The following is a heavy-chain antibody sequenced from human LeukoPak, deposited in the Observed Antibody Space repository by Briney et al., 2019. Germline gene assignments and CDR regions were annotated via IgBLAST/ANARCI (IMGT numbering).Heavy chain of an antibody. CDR2: ISGSGGST. CDR1: GFTFSSYA. CDR3: AKVGLETYYYDSSGYPDAFDI. J-gene: IGHJ3*02. Sequence: GGSLRLSCAASGFTFSSYAMSWVRQAPGKGLEWVSAISGSGGSTYYADSVKGRFTISRDNSKNTLYLQMNSLRAEDTAVYYCAKVGLETYYYDSSGYPDAFDIWGQGPMVTVSS. D-gene: IGHD3-22*01. V-gene: IGHV3-23*01.